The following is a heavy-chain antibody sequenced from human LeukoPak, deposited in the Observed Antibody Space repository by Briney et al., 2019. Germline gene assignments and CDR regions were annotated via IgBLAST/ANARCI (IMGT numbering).Heavy chain of an antibody. J-gene: IGHJ4*02. CDR2: IASDGSST. Sequence: GGSLRLSCAASGFTFSSYWMNWVRQAPGKGLVWVSRIASDGSSTTYADSVKGRFSISRDNAKNTLYLQMNSQRVEDTAVYYCARGRPHGNDYWGQGTLVTVSS. D-gene: IGHD4-23*01. CDR1: GFTFSSYW. CDR3: ARGRPHGNDY. V-gene: IGHV3-74*01.